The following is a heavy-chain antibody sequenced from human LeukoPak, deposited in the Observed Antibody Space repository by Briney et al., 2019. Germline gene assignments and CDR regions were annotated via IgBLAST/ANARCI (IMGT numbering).Heavy chain of an antibody. Sequence: PAGGALRLSCAATGITFKDYGIDWVRQPPGKGLEWGSIINWNGGGTEYADSVKGRFTISRDKAKNSLYLQLSSLRPEDTALYYCAKHKRATNTYAFFGLDVWGQGTTVTVSS. J-gene: IGHJ6*02. CDR1: GITFKDYG. CDR2: INWNGGGT. CDR3: AKHKRATNTYAFFGLDV. D-gene: IGHD1-26*01. V-gene: IGHV3-20*04.